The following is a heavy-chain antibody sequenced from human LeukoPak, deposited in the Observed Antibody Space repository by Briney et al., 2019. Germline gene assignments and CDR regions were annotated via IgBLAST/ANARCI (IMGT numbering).Heavy chain of an antibody. CDR1: GGSIRSGGYY. CDR3: ARYRIFGGHRFFDF. Sequence: ASQTLSLTCTVSGGSIRSGGYYWGWIRQLPGKDLEWIGHISYNNAYYNPSLESRVTISVDTSKNQFSLNLTSVTSADTALYYCARYRIFGGHRFFDFWGQGTLVTVSA. V-gene: IGHV4-31*03. J-gene: IGHJ4*02. D-gene: IGHD3-3*02. CDR2: ISYNNA.